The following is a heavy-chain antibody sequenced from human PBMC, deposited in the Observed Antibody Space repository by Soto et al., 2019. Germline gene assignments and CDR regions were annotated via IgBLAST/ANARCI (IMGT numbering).Heavy chain of an antibody. CDR3: ASRVDYDSSGSYFDY. CDR2: IYYGGST. CDR1: GGSISSGGYY. J-gene: IGHJ4*02. V-gene: IGHV4-31*03. D-gene: IGHD3-22*01. Sequence: QVQLQESGPGLVKPSQTLSLTCTVSGGSISSGGYYWSWIRQHPGKGLEWIGYIYYGGSTYYNPSIKSRVTISVDTSKTQSSLKLSSVTAAGTAVYYCASRVDYDSSGSYFDYWGQGTLVTVSS.